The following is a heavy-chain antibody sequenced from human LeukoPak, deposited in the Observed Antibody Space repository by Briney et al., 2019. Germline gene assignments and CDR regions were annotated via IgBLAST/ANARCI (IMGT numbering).Heavy chain of an antibody. Sequence: GASVKVSCKASGYTFTGYYMHWVRQAPGQGLEWMGWINPNSGGTNYAQKFQGRVTMTRDTSISTAYMELSRLRSDDTAVYYCARDRGPEYYDFWSGYSKWFDPWGQGTLVTVSS. J-gene: IGHJ5*02. CDR1: GYTFTGYY. D-gene: IGHD3-3*01. CDR3: ARDRGPEYYDFWSGYSKWFDP. V-gene: IGHV1-2*02. CDR2: INPNSGGT.